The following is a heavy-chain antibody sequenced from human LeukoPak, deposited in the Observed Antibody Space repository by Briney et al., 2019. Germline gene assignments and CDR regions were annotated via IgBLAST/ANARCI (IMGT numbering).Heavy chain of an antibody. CDR2: ISSSSSTI. Sequence: GGSLRLSCAASGFTFSSYSMNWVRQAPGKGLEWVSYISSSSSTIHYADSVKGRFTISRDNAKNTLYLQMDSLRAEDTAVYYCTRANDSSGYYDYWGQGTLVTVSS. CDR1: GFTFSSYS. V-gene: IGHV3-48*04. D-gene: IGHD3-22*01. CDR3: TRANDSSGYYDY. J-gene: IGHJ4*02.